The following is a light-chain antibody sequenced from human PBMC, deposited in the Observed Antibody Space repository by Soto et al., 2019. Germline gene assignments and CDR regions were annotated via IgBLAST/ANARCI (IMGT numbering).Light chain of an antibody. V-gene: IGKV3-20*01. Sequence: ILLTQSPATLPLSPGERATLSCGASQRLSSNYLAWFQQKPGQAPRLLIYGASSRATGIPDRFSGSGSGTDFTLTIPRLAPEDFAVYYCLQYGSSVWTFGQGTKVDIK. J-gene: IGKJ1*01. CDR1: QRLSSNY. CDR3: LQYGSSVWT. CDR2: GAS.